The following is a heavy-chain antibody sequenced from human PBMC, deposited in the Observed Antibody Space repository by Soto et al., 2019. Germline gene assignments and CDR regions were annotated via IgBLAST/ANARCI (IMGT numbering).Heavy chain of an antibody. J-gene: IGHJ4*02. CDR2: ISGSGGST. Sequence: EVQLLETGGGLVQPGVSLRLSCAASGFTFSSYAMRWVRQAPVKGLEWVSAISGSGGSTYYADSVKGRFTISRDNSKNTLYLQMNRLRAEDTAGYYCARRGSGSYYDYWGQGTLVTVSS. V-gene: IGHV3-23*01. CDR3: ARRGSGSYYDY. D-gene: IGHD1-26*01. CDR1: GFTFSSYA.